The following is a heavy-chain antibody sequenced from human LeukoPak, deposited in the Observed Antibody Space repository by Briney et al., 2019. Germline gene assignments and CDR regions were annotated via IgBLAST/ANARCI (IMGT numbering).Heavy chain of an antibody. V-gene: IGHV4-59*08. J-gene: IGHJ4*02. CDR1: GGSISSYY. CDR2: IYYSGST. D-gene: IGHD4-17*01. Sequence: SETLSLTCTVSGGSISSYYWSWIRQPPGKGLEWIGYIYYSGSTNYNPSLKSRVTISVDTSKNQFSLKLSSATAADTAVYYCASTTARVRFDYWGQGTLVTVSS. CDR3: ASTTARVRFDY.